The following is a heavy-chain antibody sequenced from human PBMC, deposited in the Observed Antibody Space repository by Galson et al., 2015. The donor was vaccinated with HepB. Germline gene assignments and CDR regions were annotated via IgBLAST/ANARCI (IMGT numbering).Heavy chain of an antibody. CDR2: ISYDGSNE. CDR1: EFTFNIYP. V-gene: IGHV3-30*04. J-gene: IGHJ4*01. D-gene: IGHD5-18*01. CDR3: VRDKYSYGQFDS. Sequence: SLRLSCAASEFTFNIYPMHWVRQAPDKGLEWVAGISYDGSNEYYADSVRGRVTISRDNSKNTLYLQMNSLTAEDTALYYCVRDKYSYGQFDSWGHGTLVTVSA.